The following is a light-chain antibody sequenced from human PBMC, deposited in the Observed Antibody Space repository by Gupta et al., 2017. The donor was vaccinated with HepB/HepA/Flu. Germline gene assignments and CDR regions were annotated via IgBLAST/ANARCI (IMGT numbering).Light chain of an antibody. Sequence: IVLTQSPGTLSLSPGERATLSCRASQSVSSSSLAWYQHKPGQAPRLLIYATSSRATDIPDRFRGSGSGTDCTLTISRLEPEDFAMYYCQHYGSAPPYTFGQGTKLEIK. V-gene: IGKV3-20*01. J-gene: IGKJ2*01. CDR3: QHYGSAPPYT. CDR2: ATS. CDR1: QSVSSSS.